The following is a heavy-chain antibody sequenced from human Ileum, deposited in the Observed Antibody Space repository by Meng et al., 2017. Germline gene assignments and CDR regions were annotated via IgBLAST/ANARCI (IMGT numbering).Heavy chain of an antibody. CDR1: GFTFSSYS. V-gene: IGHV3-21*01. Sequence: GESLKISCAASGFTFSSYSMNWVRQAPGKGREWVSSISSSSSYIYYADSVKGRFTISRDNAKNSLYLQMNSLRAEDTAVYYCAREKLLGFGEQLEYYYYGMDVWGQGTMVTVSS. CDR3: AREKLLGFGEQLEYYYYGMDV. D-gene: IGHD3-10*01. J-gene: IGHJ6*02. CDR2: ISSSSSYI.